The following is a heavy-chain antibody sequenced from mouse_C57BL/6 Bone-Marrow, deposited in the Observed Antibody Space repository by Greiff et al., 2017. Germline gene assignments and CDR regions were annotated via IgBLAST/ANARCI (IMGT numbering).Heavy chain of an antibody. CDR3: ARPGVSPAWFAY. Sequence: VQLQQPGAELVMPGASVKLSGKASGYTFTSYWMHWVKQRPGQGLEWIGEIDPSDRYTNYNQKFKGKSTLTVDKSSSTAYMQLSSLTSEDSAVYYCARPGVSPAWFAYWGQGTLVTVSA. V-gene: IGHV1-69*01. J-gene: IGHJ3*01. CDR2: IDPSDRYT. CDR1: GYTFTSYW.